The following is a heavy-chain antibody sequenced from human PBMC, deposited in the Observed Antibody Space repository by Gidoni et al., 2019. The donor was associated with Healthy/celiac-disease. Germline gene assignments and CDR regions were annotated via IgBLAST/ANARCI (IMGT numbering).Heavy chain of an antibody. CDR1: GFTFSSYW. D-gene: IGHD3-3*01. V-gene: IGHV3-74*01. CDR2: INSDGSST. CDR3: ARDLNFLDWFDP. J-gene: IGHJ5*02. Sequence: EVQLVESGGGLVQPGGSLSLSCAASGFTFSSYWMHWVRQAPGKRLVWVSRINSDGSSTSYADSVKGRFTISRDNAKNTLYLQMNSLRAEDTAVYYCARDLNFLDWFDPWGQGTLVTVSS.